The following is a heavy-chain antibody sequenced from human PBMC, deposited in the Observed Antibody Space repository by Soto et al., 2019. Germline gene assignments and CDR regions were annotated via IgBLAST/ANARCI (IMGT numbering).Heavy chain of an antibody. CDR1: GYTLTELS. V-gene: IGHV1-24*01. CDR2: FDPEDGET. J-gene: IGHJ6*03. Sequence: ASVKVSCKVSGYTLTELSMHWVRQAPGKGLEWMGGFDPEDGETIYAQKFQGRVTMTEDTSTDTAYMELSSLRSEDTAVYYCATDLMRVSNYYYYYMDVWGKGTTVTVSS. CDR3: ATDLMRVSNYYYYYMDV. D-gene: IGHD2-8*01.